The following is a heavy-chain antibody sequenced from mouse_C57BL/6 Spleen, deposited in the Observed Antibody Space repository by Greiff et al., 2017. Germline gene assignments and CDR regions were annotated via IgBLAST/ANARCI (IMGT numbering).Heavy chain of an antibody. V-gene: IGHV1-26*01. Sequence: VQLQQSGPELVKPGASVKISCKASGYTFTDYYMNWVKQSHGKSLEWIGDINPNNGGTSYKQKFKGKATLTVDKASSTAYMEPRSLTSEDSAVYYCARGGWLLDYWGHGTTLTVSS. D-gene: IGHD2-3*01. J-gene: IGHJ2*01. CDR1: GYTFTDYY. CDR2: INPNNGGT. CDR3: ARGGWLLDY.